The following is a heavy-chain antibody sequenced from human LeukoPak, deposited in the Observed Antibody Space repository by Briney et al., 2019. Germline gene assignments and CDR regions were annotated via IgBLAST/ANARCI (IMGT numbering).Heavy chain of an antibody. V-gene: IGHV4-34*01. J-gene: IGHJ4*02. CDR2: INHSGST. CDR3: ARDKRSARFDY. D-gene: IGHD3-3*01. Sequence: SETLSLTCAVYGGSFSGYYWSWIRQPPGKGLEWIGEINHSGSTNYNPSLKSRVTISVDTSKNQFSLKLSSVTAADTAVYYCARDKRSARFDYWGQGTLVTVSS. CDR1: GGSFSGYY.